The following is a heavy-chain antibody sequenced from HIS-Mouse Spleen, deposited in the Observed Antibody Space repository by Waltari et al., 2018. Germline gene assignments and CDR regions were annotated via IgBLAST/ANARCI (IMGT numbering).Heavy chain of an antibody. D-gene: IGHD7-27*01. J-gene: IGHJ3*02. CDR3: AKAQGHWGSGAFDI. CDR1: GFTFDDYA. CDR2: ISWNSGSI. Sequence: EVQLVESGGGLVQPGRSLRLSCAASGFTFDDYAMHWVRQAPGKGLEWVSGISWNSGSIGYADSVKGRFTISRDNAKNSLYLQMNSLRAEDTALYYCAKAQGHWGSGAFDIWGQGTMVTVSS. V-gene: IGHV3-9*01.